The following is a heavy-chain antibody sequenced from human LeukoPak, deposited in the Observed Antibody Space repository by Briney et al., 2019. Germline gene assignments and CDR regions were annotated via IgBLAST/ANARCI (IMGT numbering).Heavy chain of an antibody. Sequence: SETLSLTCTVSGGSISSYYWSWIRQPPGKGLEWIGSISYSGTTYYNPSLKSRVTISVDTSKNQFSLKLSSVTAADTAVYYCAANSADYNTLGSSYKVWGQGTLVTVSS. CDR2: ISYSGTT. CDR3: AANSADYNTLGSSYKV. D-gene: IGHD3-10*01. V-gene: IGHV4-59*05. J-gene: IGHJ4*02. CDR1: GGSISSYY.